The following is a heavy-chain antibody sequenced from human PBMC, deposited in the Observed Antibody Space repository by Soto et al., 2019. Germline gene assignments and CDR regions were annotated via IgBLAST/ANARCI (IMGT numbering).Heavy chain of an antibody. D-gene: IGHD1-26*01. Sequence: QVQLVQSGAEVKKPGSSVKVSCKASGGTFSSYAISWVRQAPGQGLEWMGGIIPIFGTANYAQKFQGRVAITEDKSTRTAYMEMHSLRSEDTALYYCTRGWETVGTTTPFAYWGQGTLVTVSS. J-gene: IGHJ4*02. CDR3: TRGWETVGTTTPFAY. CDR2: IIPIFGTA. CDR1: GGTFSSYA. V-gene: IGHV1-69*06.